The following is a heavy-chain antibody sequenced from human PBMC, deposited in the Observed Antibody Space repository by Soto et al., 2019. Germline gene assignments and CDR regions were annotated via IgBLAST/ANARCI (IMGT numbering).Heavy chain of an antibody. Sequence: SETLSLTCAVSGGSISSSNWWSWVRQPQGKGLEWIGEIYHSGSTNYNPSLKSRVTISVDKSKNQFSLKLSSVTAADTAVYYCARGDSGSYRSYYFDYWGQGTLVTVSS. J-gene: IGHJ4*02. V-gene: IGHV4-4*02. CDR3: ARGDSGSYRSYYFDY. CDR1: GGSISSSNW. D-gene: IGHD1-26*01. CDR2: IYHSGST.